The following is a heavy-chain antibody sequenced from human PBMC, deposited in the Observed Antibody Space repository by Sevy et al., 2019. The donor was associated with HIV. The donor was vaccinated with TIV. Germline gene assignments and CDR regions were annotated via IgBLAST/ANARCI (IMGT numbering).Heavy chain of an antibody. CDR3: ARLPLFNVDTAMEYYYYYYMDV. J-gene: IGHJ6*03. V-gene: IGHV4-59*08. Sequence: QLRKTLSLTCTVSGGSISSYYWSWIRQPPGKGLEWIGYIYYSGSTNYNPSLKSRVTISVDTSKNQFSLKLSSVTAADTAVYYCARLPLFNVDTAMEYYYYYYMDVWGKGTTVTVSS. CDR1: GGSISSYY. CDR2: IYYSGST. D-gene: IGHD5-18*01.